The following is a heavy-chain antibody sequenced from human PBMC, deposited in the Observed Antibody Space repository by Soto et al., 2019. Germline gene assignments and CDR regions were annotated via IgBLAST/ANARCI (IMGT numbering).Heavy chain of an antibody. D-gene: IGHD6-19*01. CDR1: GFTFSSNW. CDR2: INSDGSIT. CDR3: AREAGSGWSDPLDY. Sequence: GGSLRLSCAASGFTFSSNWMHWVRQGPGKGLVWVSRINSDGSITSSADSVKGRFTISRDNAKNTLYLQMNSLRVEDTAVYYCAREAGSGWSDPLDYWGQGTLVTVSS. V-gene: IGHV3-74*01. J-gene: IGHJ4*02.